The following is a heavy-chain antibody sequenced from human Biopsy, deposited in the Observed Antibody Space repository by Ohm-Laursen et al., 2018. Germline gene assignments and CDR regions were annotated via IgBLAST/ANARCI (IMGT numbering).Heavy chain of an antibody. CDR2: ISHTGST. J-gene: IGHJ4*02. CDR1: NVSFSSFY. D-gene: IGHD3-10*01. CDR3: AHGSGSYYKWDF. V-gene: IGHV4-34*01. Sequence: SETLSLTCAVYNVSFSSFYWSWIRQPPGKGLEWIGEISHTGSTNYNPPLKSRVFMSVDTSRSQFSLKLSSVTAADTAIYYCAHGSGSYYKWDFWGRGILVTVSS.